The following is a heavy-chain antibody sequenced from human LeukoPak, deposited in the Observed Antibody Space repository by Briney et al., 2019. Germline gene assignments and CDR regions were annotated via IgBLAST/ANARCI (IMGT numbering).Heavy chain of an antibody. CDR3: ARRYCDSTRCYDAFDI. Sequence: GASVKVSCKASGYTFTGYYIHRVRQAPGQGLEWMGWINPNSGGTNYAQKFRGRVTMTRDTSISTACMELSGLRSDDTAAYYCARRYCDSTRCYDAFDIWGQGTMVTVSS. CDR2: INPNSGGT. V-gene: IGHV1-2*02. D-gene: IGHD2-2*01. J-gene: IGHJ3*02. CDR1: GYTFTGYY.